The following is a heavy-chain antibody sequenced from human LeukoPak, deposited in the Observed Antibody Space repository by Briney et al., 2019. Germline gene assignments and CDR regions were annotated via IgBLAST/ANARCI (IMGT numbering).Heavy chain of an antibody. CDR1: GYTFTGYY. J-gene: IGHJ4*02. CDR2: INPNSGGT. CDR3: AREEGGGSGSFDY. Sequence: ASVKVSCKASGYTFTGYYIHWVRQAPGQGLEWMGRINPNSGGTNYAQKFQGRVTMTRDTSISTAYMELSRLRSDDTAVYYCAREEGGGSGSFDYWGQGTLVTVSS. D-gene: IGHD6-19*01. V-gene: IGHV1-2*06.